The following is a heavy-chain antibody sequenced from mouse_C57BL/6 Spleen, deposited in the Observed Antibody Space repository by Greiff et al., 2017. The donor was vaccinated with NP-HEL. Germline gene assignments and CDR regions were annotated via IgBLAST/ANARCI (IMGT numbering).Heavy chain of an antibody. CDR3: ARSPAYYSNYWYFDV. CDR2: IRNKANGYTT. CDR1: GFTFTDYY. V-gene: IGHV7-3*01. D-gene: IGHD2-5*01. J-gene: IGHJ1*03. Sequence: EVHLVESGGGLVQPGGSLSLSCAASGFTFTDYYMSWVRQPPGKALEWLGFIRNKANGYTTEYSASVKGRFTISRDNSQSILYLQMNALRAEDSATYYCARSPAYYSNYWYFDVWGTGTTVTVSS.